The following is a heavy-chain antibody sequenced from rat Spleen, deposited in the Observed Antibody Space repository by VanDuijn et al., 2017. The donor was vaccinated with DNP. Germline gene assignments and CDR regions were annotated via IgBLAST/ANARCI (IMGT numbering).Heavy chain of an antibody. CDR2: IWSGGGT. CDR1: GFSLINYA. V-gene: IGHV2-15*01. CDR3: ARSLATVAPTGAMDA. D-gene: IGHD1-3*01. J-gene: IGHJ4*01. Sequence: QVQLKESGPGLVQPSQTLSLTCTVSGFSLINYAVTWVRQPPGKGLEWVGVIWSGGGTAYHSTLKSRLNISRDTSRSQVFLKMNSVQTEDTAMYFCARSLATVAPTGAMDAWGQGTSVTVSS.